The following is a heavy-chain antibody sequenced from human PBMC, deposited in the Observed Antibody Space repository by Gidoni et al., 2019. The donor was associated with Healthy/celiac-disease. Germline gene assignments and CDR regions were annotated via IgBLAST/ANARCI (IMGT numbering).Heavy chain of an antibody. CDR1: GGSFSGYY. V-gene: IGHV4-34*01. J-gene: IGHJ4*02. Sequence: QVQLQQWGAGLLKPSETLSLTCAVYGGSFSGYYWSWLRQPPGKGMEWIGEINHSGSTNYNPSLKSRVTISVDTSKNQFSLKLSSVTAADTAVYYCARYPVRIAAAGPFDYWGQGTLVTVSS. CDR2: INHSGST. CDR3: ARYPVRIAAAGPFDY. D-gene: IGHD6-13*01.